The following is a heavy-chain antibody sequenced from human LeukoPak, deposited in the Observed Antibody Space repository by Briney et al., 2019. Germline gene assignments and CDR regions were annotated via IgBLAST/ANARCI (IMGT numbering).Heavy chain of an antibody. CDR1: DGSISTFY. D-gene: IGHD3-16*01. CDR3: ARDVITDWFDP. J-gene: IGHJ5*02. Sequence: SETLSLTCTVSDGSISTFYWSWIRQPAGKGLEWIGRIYTSGSTNYNPSLKSRVTMTVDTSKNQFSLKLRSVTAADTAVYYCARDVITDWFDPWGQGTLVTVSS. CDR2: IYTSGST. V-gene: IGHV4-4*07.